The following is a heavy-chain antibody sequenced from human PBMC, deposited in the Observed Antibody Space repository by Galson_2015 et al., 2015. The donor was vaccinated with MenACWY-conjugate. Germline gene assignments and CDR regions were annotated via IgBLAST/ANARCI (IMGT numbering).Heavy chain of an antibody. Sequence: VHYTGSTNYNPSLKSRVTISVDTSENQFSLRLTSVTAADTAIYYCARHASGNYHLDYWGQGTLVTVSS. D-gene: IGHD1-26*01. CDR2: VHYTGST. CDR3: ARHASGNYHLDY. J-gene: IGHJ4*02. V-gene: IGHV4-59*08.